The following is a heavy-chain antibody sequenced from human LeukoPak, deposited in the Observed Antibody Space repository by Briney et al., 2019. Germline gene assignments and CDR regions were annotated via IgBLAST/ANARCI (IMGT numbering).Heavy chain of an antibody. J-gene: IGHJ3*02. CDR2: ISSSGSTI. Sequence: PGGSLRLSCAASGFTFSDYYMSWIRQAPGKGLEWVSYISSSGSTIYYADSVKGRFTISRDNAKNSLYLQMNSLRAEDTAVYYCARVFLLGDYEDVGAFDIWGQGTMVTVSS. D-gene: IGHD4-17*01. CDR1: GFTFSDYY. CDR3: ARVFLLGDYEDVGAFDI. V-gene: IGHV3-11*01.